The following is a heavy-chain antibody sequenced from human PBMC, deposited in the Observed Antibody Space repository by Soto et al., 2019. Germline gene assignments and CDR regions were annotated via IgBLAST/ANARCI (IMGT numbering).Heavy chain of an antibody. V-gene: IGHV3-23*01. CDR3: AKNYYFDY. Sequence: EVQLLESGGGLVQPGGSLRLSCAASGFTFSSFAMSWVRQAPGKGLEWVSSVNVDDNTYYADYVKGRFTISRDNSKNTLYLQMNSLRAEDTALYYCAKNYYFDYWGQGTLVTVSS. J-gene: IGHJ4*02. CDR2: VNVDDNT. CDR1: GFTFSSFA.